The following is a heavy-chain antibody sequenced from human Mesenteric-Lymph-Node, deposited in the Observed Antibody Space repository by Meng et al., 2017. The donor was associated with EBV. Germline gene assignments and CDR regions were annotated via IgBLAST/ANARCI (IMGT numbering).Heavy chain of an antibody. J-gene: IGHJ4*02. CDR2: IHYSGST. CDR1: SGSVTTGSYY. Sequence: QVQAQDSRPRLGKPSETLSLPCTVSSGSVTTGSYYWNWIRQPPGKRLEWIWYIHYSGSTNYNPSLKSQITISVDTSKNQLSLRVSHVTAADTAVYYCARGRRGVQYFDFWGQGALVTVSS. D-gene: IGHD1-1*01. V-gene: IGHV4-61*01. CDR3: ARGRRGVQYFDF.